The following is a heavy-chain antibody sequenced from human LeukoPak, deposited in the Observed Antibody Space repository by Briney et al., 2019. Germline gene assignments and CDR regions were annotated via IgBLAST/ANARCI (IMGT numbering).Heavy chain of an antibody. CDR2: ISSSSGTI. D-gene: IGHD1-26*01. CDR3: ARTDMNGGSYYNFDS. J-gene: IGHJ4*02. Sequence: GGSLRLSCEASGDPLSIDSMNWVRQAPGKGLEWVSYISSSSGTIFYADSVKGRFTISRDNAKNSLYLQMNSLRDEDTAVYYCARTDMNGGSYYNFDSWGQGTLVTVSS. V-gene: IGHV3-48*02. CDR1: GDPLSIDS.